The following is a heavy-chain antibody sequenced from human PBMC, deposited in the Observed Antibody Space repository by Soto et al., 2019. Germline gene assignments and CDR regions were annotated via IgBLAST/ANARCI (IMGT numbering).Heavy chain of an antibody. CDR3: AKDLYQLLDYYYDGMDV. Sequence: QVQLVESGGGVVQPGRSLRLSCAASGFTFSSYGMHWVRQAPGKGLEWVAVISYDGSNKYYADSVKGRFTISRDNSKNTLYLQMNSLRAEDTAVYYCAKDLYQLLDYYYDGMDVWGQGTTVTVSS. CDR2: ISYDGSNK. D-gene: IGHD2-2*01. J-gene: IGHJ6*02. V-gene: IGHV3-30*18. CDR1: GFTFSSYG.